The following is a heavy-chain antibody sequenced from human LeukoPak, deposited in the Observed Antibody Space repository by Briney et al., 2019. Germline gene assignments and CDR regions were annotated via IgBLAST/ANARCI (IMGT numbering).Heavy chain of an antibody. CDR2: MCFSGNT. CDR3: ARRRGYSDQLDY. D-gene: IGHD1-1*01. V-gene: IGHV4-39*01. CDR1: AVSISSSRYS. Sequence: SETLSLTCIVLAVSISSSRYSCDWIRRPPGKGLEWIGSMCFSGNTYYNPSLKSRVTVSAETSKNQFSLRLSSVTVADTAVYFCARRRGYSDQLDYWGQGTLVTVSS. J-gene: IGHJ4*02.